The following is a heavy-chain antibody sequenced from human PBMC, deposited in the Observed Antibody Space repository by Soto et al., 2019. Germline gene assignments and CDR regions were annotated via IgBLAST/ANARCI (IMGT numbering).Heavy chain of an antibody. CDR2: INHSGST. CDR1: GGSFSGYY. D-gene: IGHD3-16*01. Sequence: PSETLSLTCAVYGGSFSGYYWSWIRQPPGKGLEWIGEINHSGSTNYNPSLKSRVTISVDTSKNQFSLKLSSVTAADTAVYYCASVVRMTTYDYWGQGTLVTVSS. V-gene: IGHV4-34*01. J-gene: IGHJ4*02. CDR3: ASVVRMTTYDY.